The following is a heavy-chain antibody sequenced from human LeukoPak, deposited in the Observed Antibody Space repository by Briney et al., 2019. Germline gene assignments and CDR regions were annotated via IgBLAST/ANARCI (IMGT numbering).Heavy chain of an antibody. Sequence: GGSLRLSCAASGFTFNNYGLIWFRQAPGKGLEWVAAISNDGGGIMYAAFVEGRFTISRDNSKNTLFLQMNSLRAEDTALYYCAKGSTGYFADLWGQGTLVTVSS. CDR3: AKGSTGYFADL. CDR1: GFTFNNYG. J-gene: IGHJ5*02. D-gene: IGHD3-22*01. CDR2: ISNDGGGI. V-gene: IGHV3-23*01.